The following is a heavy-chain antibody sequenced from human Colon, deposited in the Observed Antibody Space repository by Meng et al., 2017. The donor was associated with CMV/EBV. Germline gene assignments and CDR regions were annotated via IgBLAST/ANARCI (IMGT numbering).Heavy chain of an antibody. CDR3: ARAGDDYFDF. V-gene: IGHV1-2*02. J-gene: IGHJ4*02. D-gene: IGHD5-24*01. CDR1: GYTFTGYE. CDR2: INPNMGGT. Sequence: ASVKISCKASGYTFTGYEIHWVRQAPGQGLEWMGWINPNMGGTTYAQNFQGRVTVTRDTSISTVYMELNRLTSDDTAVYYCARAGDDYFDFWGQGTLVTVSS.